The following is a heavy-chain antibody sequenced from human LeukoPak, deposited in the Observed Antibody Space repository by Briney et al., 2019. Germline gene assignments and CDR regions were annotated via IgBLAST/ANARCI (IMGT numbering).Heavy chain of an antibody. V-gene: IGHV4-59*01. D-gene: IGHD5-24*01. CDR3: ARGRTGRTISFDY. CDR2: IYYSGST. J-gene: IGHJ4*02. CDR1: GGSISSYY. Sequence: PSETLSLTCTVSGGSISSYYWSWIRQPPGKGLEWIGCIYYSGSTNYNPSLKSRVITSVDTSNNPFSLKLTSLTAADTAVYYCARGRTGRTISFDYWGQGTLVTVSS.